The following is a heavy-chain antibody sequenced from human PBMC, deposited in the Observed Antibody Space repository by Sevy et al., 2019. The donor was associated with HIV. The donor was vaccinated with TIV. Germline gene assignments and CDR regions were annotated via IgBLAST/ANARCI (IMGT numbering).Heavy chain of an antibody. CDR2: IKSKTAGGTT. CDR3: TTKKDFWSGYFYFDY. CDR1: GFTFNNAW. V-gene: IGHV3-15*05. Sequence: GGSLRLSCAASGFTFNNAWMSWVRQAPGKGLEWVGSIKSKTAGGTTDYAAPVKGRFTISRDDSKNTLYLQMNSLKTDDTAVYYCTTKKDFWSGYFYFDYWGQGTLVTVSS. D-gene: IGHD3-3*01. J-gene: IGHJ4*02.